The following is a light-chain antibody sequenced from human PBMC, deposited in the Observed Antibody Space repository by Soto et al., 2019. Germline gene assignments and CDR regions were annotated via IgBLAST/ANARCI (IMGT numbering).Light chain of an antibody. CDR1: QSVSSY. CDR2: DAS. CDR3: QQRSNWPPIT. J-gene: IGKJ5*01. Sequence: EIVLTHSPATLSLSPCERAALSLSASQSVSSYLAWYQQKPGQAPRLLIYDASNRATGIPARFSGSGSGTDFTLTISSLEPEDFAVYYCQQRSNWPPITFGQGTRLEI. V-gene: IGKV3-11*01.